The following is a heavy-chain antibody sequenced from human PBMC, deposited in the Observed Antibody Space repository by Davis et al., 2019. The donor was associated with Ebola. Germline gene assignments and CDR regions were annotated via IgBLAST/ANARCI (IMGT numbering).Heavy chain of an antibody. J-gene: IGHJ6*03. V-gene: IGHV3-7*03. D-gene: IGHD2-2*01. CDR3: AREAEDIVVVPATKNLPKVYMDV. CDR2: IKQDGSEK. Sequence: GESLKISCAASGFTFSSYWMSWVRQAPGKGLEWVANIKQDGSEKYYVDSVKGRFTISRDNAKNSLYLQMNSLRAEDTAVYYCAREAEDIVVVPATKNLPKVYMDVWGKGTTVTVSS. CDR1: GFTFSSYW.